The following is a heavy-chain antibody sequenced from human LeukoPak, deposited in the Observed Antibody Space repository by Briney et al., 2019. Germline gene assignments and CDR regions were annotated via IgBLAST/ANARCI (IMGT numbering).Heavy chain of an antibody. Sequence: ASVKVSCKVSGYRFTTYGISWVRQAPGQGLKYMGWINFYSGNTDYTQNFQGRLTLAADTSTATAYMELRSLTSDDTAIYYCVFGECSSTSCYPRRDSWGQGSLVTVSS. CDR2: INFYSGNT. D-gene: IGHD2-2*01. CDR3: VFGECSSTSCYPRRDS. V-gene: IGHV1-18*01. CDR1: GYRFTTYG. J-gene: IGHJ4*02.